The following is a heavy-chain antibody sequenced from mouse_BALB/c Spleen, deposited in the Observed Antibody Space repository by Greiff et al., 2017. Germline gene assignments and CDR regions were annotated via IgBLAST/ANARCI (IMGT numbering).Heavy chain of an antibody. D-gene: IGHD2-10*02. CDR1: GFTFSDYY. V-gene: IGHV5-4*02. CDR3: ARGYGNYVAWFAY. J-gene: IGHJ3*01. CDR2: ISDGGSYT. Sequence: EVQLVESGGGLVKPGGSLKLSCAASGFTFSDYYMYWVRQTPEKRLEWVATISDGGSYTYYPDSVKGRFTISRDNAKNNLYLQMSSLKSEDTAMYYCARGYGNYVAWFAYWGQGTLVTVSA.